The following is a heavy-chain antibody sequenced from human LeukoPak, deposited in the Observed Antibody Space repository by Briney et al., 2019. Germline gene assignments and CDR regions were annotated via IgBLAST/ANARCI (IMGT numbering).Heavy chain of an antibody. Sequence: SQTLSLTCAISGDSVSSNSAAWNWIRQSPSRGLEWLGRTYYRSKWYNDYAVSVKGRITINPDTSKNQFSLQLNSVTPEDTAVYYCARVLSGWSLRRSDAFDIWGQGTMVTVSS. CDR2: TYYRSKWYN. V-gene: IGHV6-1*01. CDR3: ARVLSGWSLRRSDAFDI. CDR1: GDSVSSNSAA. J-gene: IGHJ3*02. D-gene: IGHD6-19*01.